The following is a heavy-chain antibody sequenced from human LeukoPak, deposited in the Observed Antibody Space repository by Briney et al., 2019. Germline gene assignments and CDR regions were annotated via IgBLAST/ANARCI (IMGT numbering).Heavy chain of an antibody. CDR2: INPNSGGT. D-gene: IGHD3-22*01. CDR3: ARAPYYYDSSGYSYNWFDP. CDR1: GYTFTGYY. V-gene: IGHV1-2*02. J-gene: IGHJ5*02. Sequence: ASVKVSCKASGYTFTGYYMHWVRQAPGQGLEWMGWINPNSGGTNYAQKFQGRVTMTRGTSISTAYMELSRLRSDDTAVYYCARAPYYYDSSGYSYNWFDPWGQGTLVTVSS.